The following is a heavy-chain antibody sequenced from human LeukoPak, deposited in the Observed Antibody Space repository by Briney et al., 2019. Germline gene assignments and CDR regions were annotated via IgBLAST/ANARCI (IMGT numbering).Heavy chain of an antibody. J-gene: IGHJ5*02. V-gene: IGHV5-51*01. CDR1: GYSFTSYW. D-gene: IGHD6-19*01. CDR2: IYPGDSDT. CDR3: ARQVAVPASTNWFDP. Sequence: GESLKISCKGSGYSFTSYWIGGVRQMPGKGLEWMGIIYPGDSDTRYSPSFQGQVTISADKSISTAYLQWSSLKASDTAMYYCARQVAVPASTNWFDPWGQGTLVTVSS.